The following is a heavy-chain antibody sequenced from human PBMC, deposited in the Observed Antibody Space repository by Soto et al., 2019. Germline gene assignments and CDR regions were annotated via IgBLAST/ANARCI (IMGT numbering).Heavy chain of an antibody. CDR3: AKEIAMAHYYYCGMDV. CDR1: GFTFSSYG. Sequence: GGSLRLSCAASGFTFSSYGMHWVRQAPGKGLEWVAVISYDGSNKYYADSVKGRFTISRDNSKNTLYLQMNSLRAEDTAVYYCAKEIAMAHYYYCGMDVWGQGTTVTVS. CDR2: ISYDGSNK. D-gene: IGHD5-18*01. V-gene: IGHV3-30*18. J-gene: IGHJ6*02.